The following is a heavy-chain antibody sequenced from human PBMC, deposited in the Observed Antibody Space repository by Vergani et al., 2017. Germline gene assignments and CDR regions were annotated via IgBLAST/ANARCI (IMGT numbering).Heavy chain of an antibody. J-gene: IGHJ3*02. D-gene: IGHD6-13*01. CDR1: GFTVSSNY. V-gene: IGHV3-66*02. CDR3: ARESIAAGDAFDI. CDR2: IYSGGST. Sequence: EVQLVESGGGLVQPGGSLRLSCAASGFTVSSNYMNWVRQAPGKGLEWVSVIYSGGSTYYADSVKGRFTISRDNSKNTLYLQMNSLRAEDTAVYYCARESIAAGDAFDIWGQGTMVTVSS.